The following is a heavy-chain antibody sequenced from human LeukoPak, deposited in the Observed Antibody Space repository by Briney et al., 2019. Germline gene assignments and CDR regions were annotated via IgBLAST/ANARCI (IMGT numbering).Heavy chain of an antibody. CDR1: GFIFSNYA. V-gene: IGHV3-23*01. D-gene: IGHD6-19*01. Sequence: GGSLILSCAASGFIFSNYAMSWVRQVPGRGLEWVSTISSRGDSTYVADSVKGRFTISRDNSKNSLYLRMNTVRAEDTAVYYCVKGPRPDITVAHTVENWGQGTLVTVSS. CDR3: VKGPRPDITVAHTVEN. CDR2: ISSRGDST. J-gene: IGHJ4*02.